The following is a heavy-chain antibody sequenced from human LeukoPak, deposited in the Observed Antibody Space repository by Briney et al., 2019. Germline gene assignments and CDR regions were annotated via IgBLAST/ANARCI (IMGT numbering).Heavy chain of an antibody. Sequence: SETLSLTCTVSGGSISSYYWSWIRQPAGKGVEWIGRIYTSGSTNYNPSLKSRVTMSVDTSKNQFSLKLSSVTAADTAVYHCARGGNCRGGSCYPDRGWFDPWGQGTLVTVSS. CDR3: ARGGNCRGGSCYPDRGWFDP. CDR2: IYTSGST. D-gene: IGHD2-15*01. V-gene: IGHV4-4*07. CDR1: GGSISSYY. J-gene: IGHJ5*02.